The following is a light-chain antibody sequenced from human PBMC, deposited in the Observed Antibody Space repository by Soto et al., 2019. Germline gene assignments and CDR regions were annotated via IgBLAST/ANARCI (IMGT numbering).Light chain of an antibody. V-gene: IGLV2-14*01. CDR3: SSYTSSSTGV. Sequence: QSVLTQPASVSGSPGQSITISCTGTSSDIGRYNFVSWYQQHPDKAPKLMIYEVTNRPPGVSDRFSGSKSGKTASLTISGLQAEDEADYYCSSYTSSSTGVFGGGTKLTVL. CDR2: EVT. CDR1: SSDIGRYNF. J-gene: IGLJ3*02.